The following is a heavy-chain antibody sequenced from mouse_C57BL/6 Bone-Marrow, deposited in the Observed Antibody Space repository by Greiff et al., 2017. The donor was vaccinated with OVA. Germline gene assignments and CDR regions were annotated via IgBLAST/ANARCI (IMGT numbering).Heavy chain of an antibody. Sequence: DVQLQESGGGLVKPGGSLKLSCAASGFTFSSYAMSWVRQTPEKRLEWVATISDGGSYTYYPDNVKGRFTISRDNAKNNLYLQMSHLKSEDTAMYYCARAYYTNWGFAFWGQGTLVTVSA. CDR2: ISDGGSYT. CDR3: ARAYYTNWGFAF. D-gene: IGHD2-12*01. J-gene: IGHJ3*01. V-gene: IGHV5-4*01. CDR1: GFTFSSYA.